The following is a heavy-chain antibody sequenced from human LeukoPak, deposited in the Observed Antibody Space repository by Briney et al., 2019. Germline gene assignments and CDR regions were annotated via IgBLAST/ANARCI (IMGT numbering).Heavy chain of an antibody. D-gene: IGHD3-10*01. J-gene: IGHJ5*02. V-gene: IGHV3-30-3*01. CDR2: ISYDGSNK. CDR1: GFTFSSYA. Sequence: PGGSLRLSCAASGFTFSSYAMHWVRQAPGKGLEWVAVISYDGSNKYYADSVKGRFTISRDNSKNTLYLQMNSLRAEDTAVYYCARDRGPESWFDPWGQGTLVTVSS. CDR3: ARDRGPESWFDP.